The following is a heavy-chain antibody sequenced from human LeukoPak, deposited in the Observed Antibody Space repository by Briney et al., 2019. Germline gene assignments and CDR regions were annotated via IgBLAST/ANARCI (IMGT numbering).Heavy chain of an antibody. CDR2: IYYSGST. CDR1: GGSISSYY. Sequence: SETLSLTCTVSGGSISSYYWSWIRQPPGKGLEWIGYIYYSGSTNYNPSLKSRVTISVDTSKNQFSLKLSSVTAADTAVYYCARGDFGANNWFDPWGQGTLVTVSS. CDR3: ARGDFGANNWFDP. D-gene: IGHD3-3*01. V-gene: IGHV4-59*12. J-gene: IGHJ5*02.